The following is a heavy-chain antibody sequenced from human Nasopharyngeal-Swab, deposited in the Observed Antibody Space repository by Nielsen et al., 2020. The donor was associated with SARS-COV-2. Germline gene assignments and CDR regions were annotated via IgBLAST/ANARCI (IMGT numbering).Heavy chain of an antibody. Sequence: GGSLRLSCAASGFTVSSNYMSWFRQAPGKGLEWVSVIYSGGSTYYADSVKGRFTISRDNSKNTLYLQMNSLRAEDTAVYYSGTTPAGTYYYYMDVWGKGTTVTVSS. CDR1: GFTVSSNY. D-gene: IGHD2/OR15-2a*01. CDR3: GTTPAGTYYYYMDV. V-gene: IGHV3-66*01. J-gene: IGHJ6*03. CDR2: IYSGGST.